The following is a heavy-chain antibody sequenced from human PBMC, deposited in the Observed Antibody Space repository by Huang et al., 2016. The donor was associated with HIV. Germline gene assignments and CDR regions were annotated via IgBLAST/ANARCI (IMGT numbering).Heavy chain of an antibody. J-gene: IGHJ4*02. V-gene: IGHV1-3*01. CDR2: INPSKGNT. Sequence: QVQLVQSGAAVKKPGASVTVSCKASGYSFTTYALHWVRQAPGHRLEWMGWINPSKGNTNYSQKFQGRVTITRDTSASTVYMEVSSVTLEDTAVYYCAREFVIFGAPLWPAYWGQGTLISVSS. CDR3: AREFVIFGAPLWPAY. CDR1: GYSFTTYA. D-gene: IGHD2-21*01.